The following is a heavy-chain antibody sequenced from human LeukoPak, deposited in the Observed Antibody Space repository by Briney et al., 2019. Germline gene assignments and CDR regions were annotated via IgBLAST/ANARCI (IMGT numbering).Heavy chain of an antibody. D-gene: IGHD5-18*01. V-gene: IGHV4-4*07. CDR2: IYSSGTT. CDR3: ARATLGRIRTLHAFDI. CDR1: GGSISSYY. Sequence: PSETLSLTCTVSGGSISSYYWSWIRQPAGKGLEWIGRIYSSGTTNYNPSLKSRVDMSVDTSKNQFSLKLSSVTAADTAVYYCARATLGRIRTLHAFDIWGQGTMVTVSS. J-gene: IGHJ3*02.